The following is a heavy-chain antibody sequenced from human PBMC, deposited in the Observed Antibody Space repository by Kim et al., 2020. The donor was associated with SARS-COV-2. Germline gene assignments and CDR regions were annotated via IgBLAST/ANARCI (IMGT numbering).Heavy chain of an antibody. CDR2: IYYSGST. V-gene: IGHV4-39*01. Sequence: SETLSLTCTVSGGSISSSSYYWGWIRQPPGKGLEWIGSIYYSGSTYYNPSLKSRVTISVDTSKNQFSLKLSSVTAADTAVYYCARHPTPGYGDYGIDYYYYMDVWGKGTTVTVSS. J-gene: IGHJ6*03. CDR1: GGSISSSSYY. D-gene: IGHD4-17*01. CDR3: ARHPTPGYGDYGIDYYYYMDV.